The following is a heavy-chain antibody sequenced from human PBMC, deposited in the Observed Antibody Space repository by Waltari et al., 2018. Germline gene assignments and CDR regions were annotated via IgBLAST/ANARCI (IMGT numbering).Heavy chain of an antibody. D-gene: IGHD3-22*01. CDR3: ARDQWFAFDI. Sequence: EVQLVESGGGLVQPGGSLRLSCAASGFTLSSYWMSWVRQAPGKGPEWVANIKKEGSEEYYVDSVRGRFTISRDNAKNSLYLQMNSLRPEDTAVYYCARDQWFAFDIWGQGTMVTVSS. CDR2: IKKEGSEE. J-gene: IGHJ3*02. CDR1: GFTLSSYW. V-gene: IGHV3-7*01.